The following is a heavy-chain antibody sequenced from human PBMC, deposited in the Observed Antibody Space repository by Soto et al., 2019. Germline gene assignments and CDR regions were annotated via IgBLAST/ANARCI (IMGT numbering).Heavy chain of an antibody. CDR2: IYPGDSDT. J-gene: IGHJ6*02. CDR1: GYNFTNYW. V-gene: IGHV5-51*01. Sequence: GESLKISCKGPGYNFTNYWIGWVRQMPGKGLESMGIIYPGDSDTRYSPSFQGQVTISADKSISTAYLQWSSLKASDTAMYYCAGGGVRGVVTRTRDYYGMDVWGQGTTVTVSS. D-gene: IGHD3-10*01. CDR3: AGGGVRGVVTRTRDYYGMDV.